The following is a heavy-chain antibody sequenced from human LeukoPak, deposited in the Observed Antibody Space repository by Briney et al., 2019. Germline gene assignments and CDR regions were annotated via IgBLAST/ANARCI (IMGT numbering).Heavy chain of an antibody. CDR2: IYYSGST. D-gene: IGHD5-24*01. J-gene: IGHJ4*02. CDR1: GGSISSYY. CDR3: ARDGAMAKFDY. V-gene: IGHV4-59*01. Sequence: PSETLSLTCTVSGGSISSYYWSWIRQPPGKGLEWIGYIYYSGSTNYNPSLKSRVTISVDTSKNQFSLKLSSVTAADTAVYYCARDGAMAKFDYWGQGTLVTVSS.